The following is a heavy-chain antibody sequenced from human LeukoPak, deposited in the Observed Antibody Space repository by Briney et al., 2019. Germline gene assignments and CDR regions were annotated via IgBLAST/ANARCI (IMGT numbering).Heavy chain of an antibody. V-gene: IGHV3-66*02. CDR3: ARGPPLFGEHYYYYGMDV. CDR2: IYSGGST. Sequence: GGSLRLSCAASGFTVSSNYMSWVRQAPGKGLEWVSAIYSGGSTYYADSVKGRFTISRDNSKNTLYLQMNSLRAEDTAVYYCARGPPLFGEHYYYYGMDVWGQGTTVTVSS. D-gene: IGHD3-10*01. CDR1: GFTVSSNY. J-gene: IGHJ6*02.